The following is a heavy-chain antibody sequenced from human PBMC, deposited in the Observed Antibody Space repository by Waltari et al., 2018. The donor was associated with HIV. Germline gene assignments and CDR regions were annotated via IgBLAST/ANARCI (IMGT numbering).Heavy chain of an antibody. CDR2: IIPIFGTA. CDR3: ARGAISYPPLGYYYGMDV. CDR1: GGTFSSYA. D-gene: IGHD1-26*01. Sequence: QVQLVQSGAEVKKPGSSVKVSYKASGGTFSSYALRWVRPASGPGLEWWGGIIPIFGTANYAQKFQGRVTITADESTSTAYMELSSLRSEDTAVYYCARGAISYPPLGYYYGMDVWGQGTTVTVSS. V-gene: IGHV1-69*12. J-gene: IGHJ6*02.